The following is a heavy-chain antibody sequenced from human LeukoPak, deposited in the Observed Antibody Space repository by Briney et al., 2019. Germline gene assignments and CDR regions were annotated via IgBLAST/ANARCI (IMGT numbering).Heavy chain of an antibody. D-gene: IGHD6-13*01. Sequence: GGSLRLSCAASGFTFSSYAMSWVRQAPGKGLEWVSAISGSGGSTYYADSVKGRFTISRDNSKNTLDLQMNSLRAEDTAVYYCAKDLSSSWFEGLDNWGQGTLVTVSS. CDR3: AKDLSSSWFEGLDN. CDR1: GFTFSSYA. CDR2: ISGSGGST. V-gene: IGHV3-23*01. J-gene: IGHJ4*02.